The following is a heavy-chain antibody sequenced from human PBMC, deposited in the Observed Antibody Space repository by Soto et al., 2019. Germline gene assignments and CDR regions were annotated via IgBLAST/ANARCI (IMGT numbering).Heavy chain of an antibody. J-gene: IGHJ6*01. D-gene: IGHD3-22*01. Sequence: PSETLSLTCTVSGGSISSGGYYWSWIRQHPGKGLEWIGYIYYSGSTYYNPSLKSRVTISVDTSKNQFSLKLSSVTAADTAVYYCARDSRYYYDSSGYSPIYYGMDVWGQGTTITVSS. CDR3: ARDSRYYYDSSGYSPIYYGMDV. CDR1: GGSISSGGYY. CDR2: IYYSGST. V-gene: IGHV4-31*03.